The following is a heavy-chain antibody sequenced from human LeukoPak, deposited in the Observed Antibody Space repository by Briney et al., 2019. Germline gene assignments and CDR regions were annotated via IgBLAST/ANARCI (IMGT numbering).Heavy chain of an antibody. CDR1: GFTVSSNY. J-gene: IGHJ6*02. CDR2: IYSGGST. D-gene: IGHD4-11*01. V-gene: IGHV3-66*01. CDR3: ASSLNDYSKSYGMDV. Sequence: GGSLRLSCAASGFTVSSNYMSWVRQAPGKGLEWVSVIYSGGSTYYADSVKGRFTISRDNSKNTLYLQMNSLRAEDTAVYYCASSLNDYSKSYGMDVWGQGTTVTVSS.